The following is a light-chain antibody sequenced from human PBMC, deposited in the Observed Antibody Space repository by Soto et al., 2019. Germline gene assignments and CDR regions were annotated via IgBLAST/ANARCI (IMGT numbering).Light chain of an antibody. CDR2: EVS. CDR3: SSYTSSSTWV. J-gene: IGLJ3*02. CDR1: SSDVGAYNY. V-gene: IGLV2-14*01. Sequence: QSALTQPASVSGSPGQSIPISCTGTSSDVGAYNYVSWYQQHPGKAPKLMIYEVSNRPSGVSDRFSGSRSGNTASLTISGLQAEDESDYYCSSYTSSSTWVFGGGTKVTVL.